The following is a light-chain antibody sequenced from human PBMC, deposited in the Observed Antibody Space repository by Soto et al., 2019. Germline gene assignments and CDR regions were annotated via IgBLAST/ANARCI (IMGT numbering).Light chain of an antibody. V-gene: IGLV1-44*01. CDR1: SSNIGSNI. Sequence: QSVLTQPPSASGTPGQRVTISCSGSSSNIGSNIVNWYQQLPGTAPKLLIYRNNQRPSGVPDRFSGAKSGTSASLAISGLQSEDGADYYCATWDDSLNGVVFGGGTKLTVL. CDR2: RNN. CDR3: ATWDDSLNGVV. J-gene: IGLJ2*01.